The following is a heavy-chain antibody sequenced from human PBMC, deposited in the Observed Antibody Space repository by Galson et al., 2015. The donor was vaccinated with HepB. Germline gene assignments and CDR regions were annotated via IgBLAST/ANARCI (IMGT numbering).Heavy chain of an antibody. CDR3: AKARGSYDYSYGMDV. CDR2: ISGSGGST. D-gene: IGHD1-26*01. Sequence: SLRLSCAASGFTFSSYAMNWVRQAPGQGLEWVSAISGSGGSTYYADSVKGRFTISRDNSENTLYLQMNSLRAEDTAVYYCAKARGSYDYSYGMDVWGQGTTVTVSS. CDR1: GFTFSSYA. J-gene: IGHJ6*02. V-gene: IGHV3-23*01.